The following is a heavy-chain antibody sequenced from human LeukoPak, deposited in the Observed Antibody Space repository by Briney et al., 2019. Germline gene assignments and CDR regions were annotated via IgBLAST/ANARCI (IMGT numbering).Heavy chain of an antibody. CDR2: ISFDGSHK. J-gene: IGHJ4*02. Sequence: GGSLRLSCVASGFTFSSYTMHWVRQAPGKGLEWVSVISFDGSHKYYADSVKGRFTIPRDNSKNTLYLQMNSLRAEDTAIYYCAKEGSGDPGYFDYWGQGTLVTVSS. V-gene: IGHV3-30*04. CDR1: GFTFSSYT. D-gene: IGHD6-19*01. CDR3: AKEGSGDPGYFDY.